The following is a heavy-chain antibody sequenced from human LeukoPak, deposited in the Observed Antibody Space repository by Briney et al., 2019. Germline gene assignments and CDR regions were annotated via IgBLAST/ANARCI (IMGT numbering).Heavy chain of an antibody. Sequence: SETLSLTCTVAGGSISSYYWSWVRQPPRKGREWIGYIYYMGNTNYNPSLKSRVTISVDTSKNQLSLKLSSVTAPDTAVYYCARDKDYFDSGGAFDIWGQGTMVTVSS. D-gene: IGHD3-22*01. CDR3: ARDKDYFDSGGAFDI. V-gene: IGHV4-59*01. CDR2: IYYMGNT. J-gene: IGHJ3*02. CDR1: GGSISSYY.